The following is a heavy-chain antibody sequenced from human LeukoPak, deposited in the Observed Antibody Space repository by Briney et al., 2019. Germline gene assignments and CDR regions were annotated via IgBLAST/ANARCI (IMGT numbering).Heavy chain of an antibody. CDR2: IIPIFGTA. D-gene: IGHD3-22*01. CDR1: GGTFSCYA. Sequence: SVKVSCKASGGTFSCYAISWVRQAPGQGLEWMGGIIPIFGTANYAQKFQGRVTITTAESTSTAYMELSSLRSEDTAVYYCARYLPNYYDSSGQNAFDIWGQGTMVTVSS. V-gene: IGHV1-69*05. CDR3: ARYLPNYYDSSGQNAFDI. J-gene: IGHJ3*02.